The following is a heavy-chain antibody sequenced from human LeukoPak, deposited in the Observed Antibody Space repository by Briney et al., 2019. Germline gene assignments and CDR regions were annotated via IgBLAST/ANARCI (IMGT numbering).Heavy chain of an antibody. CDR2: ISYDGTNK. CDR3: ARDPLYTNSPPSHFDY. V-gene: IGHV3-30-3*01. D-gene: IGHD2-2*02. CDR1: GFTFSSYA. Sequence: PGGSLRLSCAASGFTFSSYAMNWVRQAPGKGLEWVAIISYDGTNKDYADSVKGRFTISRDNSRNTLYLQMNSLRAEDTAVYYCARDPLYTNSPPSHFDYWGQGTLVTVSS. J-gene: IGHJ4*02.